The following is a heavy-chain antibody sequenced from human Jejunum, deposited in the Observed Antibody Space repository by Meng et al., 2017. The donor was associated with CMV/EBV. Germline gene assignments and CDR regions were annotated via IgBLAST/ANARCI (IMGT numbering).Heavy chain of an antibody. J-gene: IGHJ4*02. D-gene: IGHD3-10*01. Sequence: FPFSDYYMSWIRQAPGKGLEWVSYISGSGSTIYYADSVKGRCTISRDNAKNSLYLQMNSLRAEDTAVYYCARDYYGSGRIHGTPNWGQGTRVTVSS. CDR2: ISGSGSTI. V-gene: IGHV3-11*01. CDR1: FPFSDYY. CDR3: ARDYYGSGRIHGTPN.